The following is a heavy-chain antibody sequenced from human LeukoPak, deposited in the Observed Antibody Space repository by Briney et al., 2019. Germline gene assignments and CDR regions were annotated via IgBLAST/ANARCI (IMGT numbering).Heavy chain of an antibody. CDR2: IRYDGSNK. V-gene: IGHV3-30*02. CDR3: AKDGVGATATQH. D-gene: IGHD1-26*01. Sequence: GGSLRLSCAASGFTFSSYGMQWVRQAPGKGLEWVAFIRYDGSNKYYADSVKGRFTISRDNSKNTLYLQMNSLRAEDTAVYYCAKDGVGATATQHWGQGTLVTVSS. CDR1: GFTFSSYG. J-gene: IGHJ1*01.